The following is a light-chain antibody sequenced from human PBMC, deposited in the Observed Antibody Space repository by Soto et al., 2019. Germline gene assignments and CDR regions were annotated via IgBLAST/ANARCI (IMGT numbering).Light chain of an antibody. CDR1: QSVRTK. CDR3: QQYNSWPPIT. J-gene: IGKJ5*01. V-gene: IGKV3-15*01. Sequence: EIVMTQSPDTLYVSLGEGATLSCRASQSVRTKLAWYQQKAGQAPRLLIYGASTRATGIPDRFSGSGSGTEFTLTISSLQSEDFAVYYCQQYNSWPPITFGQGTRLEIK. CDR2: GAS.